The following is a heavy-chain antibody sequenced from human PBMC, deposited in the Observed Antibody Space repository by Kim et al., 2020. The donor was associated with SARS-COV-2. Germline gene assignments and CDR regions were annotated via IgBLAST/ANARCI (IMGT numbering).Heavy chain of an antibody. Sequence: GGSLRLSCAASGFTFSSYAMSWVRQAPGKGLEWVSAISGSGGSTYYADSVKGRFTISRDNSKNTLYLQMNSLRAEDTAVYYCSSVANGAPRYNWFDPWGQGTLVTVSA. J-gene: IGHJ5*02. V-gene: IGHV3-23*01. D-gene: IGHD2-8*01. CDR2: ISGSGGST. CDR1: GFTFSSYA. CDR3: SSVANGAPRYNWFDP.